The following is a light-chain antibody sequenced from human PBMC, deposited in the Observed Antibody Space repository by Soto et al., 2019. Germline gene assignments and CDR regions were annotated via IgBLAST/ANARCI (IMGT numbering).Light chain of an antibody. Sequence: QSALAQPPSASGSPGQSVTISCTGTSSDVGGYNYVSWYQHHPGKAPKLIIYDVTKRPSGVPDRFSGSKSGNTASLSVSGLQAEDEADYYCSSYADTTYVFGTGTKVTV. J-gene: IGLJ1*01. CDR3: SSYADTTYV. CDR2: DVT. V-gene: IGLV2-8*01. CDR1: SSDVGGYNY.